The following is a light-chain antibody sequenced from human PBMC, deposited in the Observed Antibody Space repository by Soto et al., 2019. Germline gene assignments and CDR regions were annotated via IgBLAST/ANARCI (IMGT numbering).Light chain of an antibody. CDR1: QGINSH. V-gene: IGKV1-9*01. CDR2: DAS. Sequence: MKFRHYLSDLAPQLVAPFNITCRASQGINSHLAWYQQEPGEAPKLLIYDASALPRGVPSRFSGSGSGTKFTLTIASLQPDDFATYYCQQYKNLPWT. CDR3: QQYKNLPWT. J-gene: IGKJ1*01.